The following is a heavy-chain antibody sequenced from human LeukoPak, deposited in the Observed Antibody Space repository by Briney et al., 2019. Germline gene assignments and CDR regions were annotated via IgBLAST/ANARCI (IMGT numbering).Heavy chain of an antibody. D-gene: IGHD1-26*01. CDR3: ARGSGSFDFDY. CDR2: FSSDYM. Sequence: GGSLRLSCAASGFTFSSYPMNWVRQAPGKGLEWASSFSSDYMYYADSVRGRFTISRDNAKNSLYLQMNSLRAEDTAVYYCARGSGSFDFDYWGQGTLVTVSS. CDR1: GFTFSSYP. J-gene: IGHJ4*02. V-gene: IGHV3-21*01.